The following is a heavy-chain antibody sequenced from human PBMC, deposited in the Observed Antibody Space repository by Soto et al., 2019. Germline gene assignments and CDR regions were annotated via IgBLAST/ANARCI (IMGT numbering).Heavy chain of an antibody. J-gene: IGHJ3*02. Sequence: QITLKESGTTLVKPTQTLTLTCTFSGFSRSTSGGGVGWMGQPPGKALEWLALVYWDEDKRYSTSLKSRLTMTKDTSKNQVVITMTNMNPVDTTTYHCAHKPPPMALSCAFDSWGPGTMVTVSS. CDR3: AHKPPPMALSCAFDS. D-gene: IGHD3-10*01. CDR1: GFSRSTSGGG. V-gene: IGHV2-5*02. CDR2: VYWDEDK.